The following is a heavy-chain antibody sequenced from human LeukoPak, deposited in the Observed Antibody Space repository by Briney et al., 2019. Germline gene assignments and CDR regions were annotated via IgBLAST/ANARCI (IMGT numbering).Heavy chain of an antibody. Sequence: PGGSQRLSCAASGFTFSSYWMSWVRQAPGKGLEWVANIKQDGSEKYYVDSVKGRFTISRDNAKNSLYLQMNSLRAEDTAVYYCARDPDYGDYVNYFDYWGQGTLVTVSS. V-gene: IGHV3-7*01. J-gene: IGHJ4*02. CDR1: GFTFSSYW. CDR2: IKQDGSEK. CDR3: ARDPDYGDYVNYFDY. D-gene: IGHD4-17*01.